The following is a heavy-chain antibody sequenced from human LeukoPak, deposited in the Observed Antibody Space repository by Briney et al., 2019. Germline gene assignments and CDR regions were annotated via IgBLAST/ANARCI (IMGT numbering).Heavy chain of an antibody. J-gene: IGHJ4*02. V-gene: IGHV3-23*01. Sequence: GGSLRLSCAASGFTLSSYAMSWVRQAPGKGLGWVSAISGSGGSTYYADSVKGRFTISRDNSKNTLYLQMNSLRAEDTAVYYCSSLDYGDTYYFDYWGQGTLVTVSS. CDR1: GFTLSSYA. CDR2: ISGSGGST. CDR3: SSLDYGDTYYFDY. D-gene: IGHD4-17*01.